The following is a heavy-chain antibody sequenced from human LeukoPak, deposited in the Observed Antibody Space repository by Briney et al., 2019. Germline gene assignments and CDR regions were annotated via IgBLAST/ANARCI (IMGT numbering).Heavy chain of an antibody. J-gene: IGHJ6*03. V-gene: IGHV4-59*01. CDR1: GGSISSYY. CDR2: IYYSGST. CDR3: ARVGGARSYYYYMDV. Sequence: PSETLSLTCTVSGGSISSYYWSWIRQPPGKGLEWIGYIYYSGSTNYNPSLKSRVTISVDTSKNQFSLKLSSVTAADTAVYYCARVGGARSYYYYMDVWGKGTTVTVSS. D-gene: IGHD3-16*01.